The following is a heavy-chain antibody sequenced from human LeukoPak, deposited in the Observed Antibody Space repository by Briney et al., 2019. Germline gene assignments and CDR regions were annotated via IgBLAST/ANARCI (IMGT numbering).Heavy chain of an antibody. J-gene: IGHJ3*02. Sequence: SETLSLTCAVYGGSFRGYYWSSSRQPPGKGLEWMGYIDYSGTPSYNPSLKSRVTISVDTSKNQFSLRVRSVSAADTAVYYCARATFMFRGVPLEPDAFDIWGQGTMVSVSS. V-gene: IGHV4-59*01. D-gene: IGHD3-10*01. CDR3: ARATFMFRGVPLEPDAFDI. CDR2: IDYSGTP. CDR1: GGSFRGYY.